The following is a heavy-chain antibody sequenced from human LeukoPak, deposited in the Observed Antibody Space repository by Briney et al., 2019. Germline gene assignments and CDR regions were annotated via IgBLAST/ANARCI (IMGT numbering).Heavy chain of an antibody. J-gene: IGHJ4*02. D-gene: IGHD1-26*01. V-gene: IGHV3-74*01. CDR3: ARGRGGSYHY. Sequence: PGGSLRLSCEVSGFTFSSYGMHWVRHAPGKGLVWVSRINTDGSTTTYADSVKGRFTISRDNAKNTLYLQMNSLRVEDTAVYYCARGRGGSYHYWGQGTLVTVSS. CDR2: INTDGSTT. CDR1: GFTFSSYG.